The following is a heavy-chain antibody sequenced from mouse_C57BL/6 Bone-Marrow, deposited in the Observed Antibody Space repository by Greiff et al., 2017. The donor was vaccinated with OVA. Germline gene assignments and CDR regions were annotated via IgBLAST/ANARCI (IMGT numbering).Heavy chain of an antibody. Sequence: QVQLQQPGAELVKPGASVKLSCKASGYTFTSYWMHWVKQRPGQGLEWIGMIHPNSGSTNYNEKFKSKATLTVDKSSSTAYMQLSSLTSEDSAVYYCARWGWLPVYYCDYWGQGTTLTVSS. CDR3: ARWGWLPVYYCDY. D-gene: IGHD2-3*01. J-gene: IGHJ2*01. V-gene: IGHV1-64*01. CDR2: IHPNSGST. CDR1: GYTFTSYW.